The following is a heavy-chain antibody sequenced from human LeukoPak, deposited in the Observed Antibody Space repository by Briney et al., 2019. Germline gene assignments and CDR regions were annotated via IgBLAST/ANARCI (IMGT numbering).Heavy chain of an antibody. Sequence: TSETLSLTCTVSGGSISSGDYYWSWIRQPPGKGLEWSGYIYYSGSTYYNPSLKSRVTISVDTSKNQFSLKLSSVTAADTAVYYCARANYDYYYYMDVWGKGTTVTVSS. CDR1: GGSISSGDYY. CDR3: ARANYDYYYYMDV. CDR2: IYYSGST. V-gene: IGHV4-30-4*08. J-gene: IGHJ6*03.